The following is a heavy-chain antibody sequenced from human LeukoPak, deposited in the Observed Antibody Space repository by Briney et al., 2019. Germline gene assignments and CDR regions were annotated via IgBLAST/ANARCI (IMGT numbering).Heavy chain of an antibody. CDR2: IYHSGST. CDR1: GGSISSGGYS. D-gene: IGHD3-3*01. J-gene: IGHJ4*02. V-gene: IGHV4-30-2*01. CDR3: ARVMKIFGVVILDY. Sequence: SETLSLTCAVSGGSISSGGYSWSWIRQPPGKGLEWIGYIYHSGSTYYNPSLKSRVTISVDRSKNQFSLKLSSVTAADTAVYYCARVMKIFGVVILDYWGQGTLVTVSS.